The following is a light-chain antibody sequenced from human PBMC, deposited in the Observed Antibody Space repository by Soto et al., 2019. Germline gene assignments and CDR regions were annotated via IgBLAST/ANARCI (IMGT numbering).Light chain of an antibody. V-gene: IGLV2-14*01. CDR2: EVS. Sequence: QSALTQPASVSGSPGQSITISCTGTSSDISDYNYVSWSQQHPGKAPKLMIYEVSNRPSGVANRFSGSKSGNTASLTISGLQAEDEADYYCSSDTSSNTVVFGGGTKLTVL. CDR3: SSDTSSNTVV. J-gene: IGLJ3*02. CDR1: SSDISDYNY.